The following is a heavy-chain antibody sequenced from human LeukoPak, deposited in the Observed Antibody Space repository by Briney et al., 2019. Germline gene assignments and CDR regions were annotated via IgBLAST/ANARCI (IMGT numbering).Heavy chain of an antibody. V-gene: IGHV3-9*01. CDR1: GFTFDDYA. Sequence: GGSLRLSCAASGFTFDDYAMHWVRQAPGKGLEWVAGISWNSGNIGYADSMKGRFTISRDNAKNSLYLEIDSLRPEDTALYYCAKDVDSSWYRDYFDYWGQGTLVTVSS. D-gene: IGHD6-13*01. J-gene: IGHJ4*02. CDR3: AKDVDSSWYRDYFDY. CDR2: ISWNSGNI.